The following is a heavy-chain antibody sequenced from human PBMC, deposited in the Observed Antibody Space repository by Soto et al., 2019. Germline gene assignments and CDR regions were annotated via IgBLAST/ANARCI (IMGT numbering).Heavy chain of an antibody. J-gene: IGHJ5*02. CDR2: IYYSGST. V-gene: IGHV4-31*03. CDR1: GGSISSGGYY. CDR3: ARVRSGSGYPKAYWFEP. D-gene: IGHD3-3*01. Sequence: TLSLTCTVSGGSISSGGYYWSWIRQHPGKGLEWIGYIYYSGSTYYNPSLKSRVTISVDTSKNQFSLKLSSVTAADTAVYYCARVRSGSGYPKAYWFEPWGEGTLVTVSS.